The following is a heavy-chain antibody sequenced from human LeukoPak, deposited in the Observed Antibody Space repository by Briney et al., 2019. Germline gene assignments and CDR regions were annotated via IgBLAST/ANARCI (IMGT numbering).Heavy chain of an antibody. CDR1: GDSVSSNSAA. J-gene: IGHJ3*02. V-gene: IGHV6-1*01. CDR3: ARGLRTLIAARPSAFDI. Sequence: SQTLSLTCAISGDSVSSNSAAWNWIRQSPSRGLEWLGRTYYRSKWSNQYAESVKSRITINPDTSKNQFSLQLNSVTPEDTAVYYCARGLRTLIAARPSAFDIWGQGTMVTVSS. D-gene: IGHD6-6*01. CDR2: TYYRSKWSN.